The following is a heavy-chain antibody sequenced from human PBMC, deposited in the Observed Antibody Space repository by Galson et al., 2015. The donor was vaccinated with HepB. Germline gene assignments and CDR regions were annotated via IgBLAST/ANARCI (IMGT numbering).Heavy chain of an antibody. CDR2: INTNTGNP. CDR3: ARSQWELPALDI. CDR1: GYSFTNYA. Sequence: SVKVSCKASGYSFTNYAIHWVRQAPGQGLEWMAWINTNTGNPTYAQGFTGRFVFSLDTSVSRAHLQISSLKVEDTAIYYCARSQWELPALDIWGQGTTVTVSS. V-gene: IGHV7-4-1*02. J-gene: IGHJ6*02. D-gene: IGHD1-26*01.